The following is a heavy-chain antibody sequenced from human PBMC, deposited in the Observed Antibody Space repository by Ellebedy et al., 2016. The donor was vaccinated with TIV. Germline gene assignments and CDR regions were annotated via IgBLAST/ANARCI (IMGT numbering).Heavy chain of an antibody. Sequence: SETLSLXCTVSGGSISSYYWSWIRQPPGKGLEWIGYIYYSGSTNYNPSLKSRVTISVDTSKNQFSLKLSSVTAADTAVYYCARLSGIGSYDLWGRGTLVTVSS. CDR3: ARLSGIGSYDL. CDR1: GGSISSYY. J-gene: IGHJ2*01. CDR2: IYYSGST. V-gene: IGHV4-59*08. D-gene: IGHD1-26*01.